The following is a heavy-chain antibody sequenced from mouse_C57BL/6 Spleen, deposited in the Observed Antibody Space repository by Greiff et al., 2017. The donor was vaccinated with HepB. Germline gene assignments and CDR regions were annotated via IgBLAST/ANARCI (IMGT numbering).Heavy chain of an antibody. CDR3: ARSGYSNGFAY. J-gene: IGHJ3*01. D-gene: IGHD2-5*01. CDR1: GYAFTNYL. Sequence: VQLQQSGAELVRPGTSVKVSCKASGYAFTNYLIEWVKQRPGQGLEWIGVINPGSGGTNYNETFKGKATLTADKSSSTAYMQLSSLTSEDSAVYFCARSGYSNGFAYWGQGTLVTVSA. CDR2: INPGSGGT. V-gene: IGHV1-54*01.